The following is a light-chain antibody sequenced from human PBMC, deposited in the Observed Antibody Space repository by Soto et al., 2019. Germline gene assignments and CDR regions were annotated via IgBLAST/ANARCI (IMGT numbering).Light chain of an antibody. CDR1: SSDVGHYDY. J-gene: IGLJ2*01. Sequence: QSALTQPPSASGSPGQSVTISCTGTSSDVGHYDYVSWYQQQPGKAPKPMIYEVSKRPSGVPDRFSGSKFGYTASLTVSGLLAEDEADYYCSSYGGSNNLVFGGGTKVTVL. CDR3: SSYGGSNNLV. CDR2: EVS. V-gene: IGLV2-8*01.